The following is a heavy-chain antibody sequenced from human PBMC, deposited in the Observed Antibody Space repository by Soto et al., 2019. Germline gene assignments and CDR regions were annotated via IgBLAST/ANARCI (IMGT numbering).Heavy chain of an antibody. D-gene: IGHD6-19*01. CDR3: ARHIAVTRTRGFDF. Sequence: QVQLQESGPGLVKPSWTLSLTCAVSGGSISDNWWSWVRQPPGKGLESNGEIYNTGTTHYNPSLWSRVTITIDKAKNQYSLKLSSVTAANTAVYYCARHIAVTRTRGFDFWGQGTLVTVSS. CDR1: GGSISDNW. J-gene: IGHJ4*02. V-gene: IGHV4-4*02. CDR2: IYNTGTT.